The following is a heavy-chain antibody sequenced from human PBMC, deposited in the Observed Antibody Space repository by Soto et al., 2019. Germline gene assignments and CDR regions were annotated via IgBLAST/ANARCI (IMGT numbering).Heavy chain of an antibody. CDR1: GYSFTSYW. Sequence: GESRKISCKGSGYSFTSYWIGWVRQMPGKGLEWMGIIYPGDSDTRYSPSFQGQVTISADKSISTAYLQWSSLKASDTAMYYCARLVGAVTTSAYYYGMDVWGQGTTITVSS. D-gene: IGHD4-4*01. CDR2: IYPGDSDT. CDR3: ARLVGAVTTSAYYYGMDV. J-gene: IGHJ6*02. V-gene: IGHV5-51*01.